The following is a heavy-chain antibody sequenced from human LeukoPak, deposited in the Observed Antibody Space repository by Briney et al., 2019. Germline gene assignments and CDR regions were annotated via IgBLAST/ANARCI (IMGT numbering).Heavy chain of an antibody. Sequence: GGSLRLSCAASGFTFTSHSMSWVRQAPGQGLEWGSAISSSGHVTFYADSVKGRFTVSRDQSQNTLFLQMSSLRADDTAVYYCAKHRLPVAGSPSKNPTAYFEDWGQGILVTVSS. CDR3: AKHRLPVAGSPSKNPTAYFED. CDR1: GFTFTSHS. D-gene: IGHD6-19*01. V-gene: IGHV3-23*01. CDR2: ISSSGHVT. J-gene: IGHJ4*02.